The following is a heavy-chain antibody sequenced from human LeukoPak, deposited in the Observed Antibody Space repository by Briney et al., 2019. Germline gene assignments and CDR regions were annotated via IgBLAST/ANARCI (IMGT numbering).Heavy chain of an antibody. D-gene: IGHD6-19*01. CDR1: GGSISSYY. CDR3: ARRVPVAGNYYFDY. J-gene: IGHJ4*02. V-gene: IGHV4-59*08. CDR2: MYYSGIT. Sequence: KASETLSLTCTVSGGSISSYYWSWFRQPPGKGLEWIGYMYYSGITNYNPSLKSRVTISVDTSKNQFSLKLSSVTAADTAVYYCARRVPVAGNYYFDYWGQGTLVTVSA.